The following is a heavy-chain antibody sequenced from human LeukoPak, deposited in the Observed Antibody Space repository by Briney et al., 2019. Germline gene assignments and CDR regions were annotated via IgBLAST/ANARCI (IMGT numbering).Heavy chain of an antibody. CDR1: GGTFSSYA. D-gene: IGHD3-22*01. CDR2: IIPIFGTA. Sequence: GSSVKVSCKASGGTFSSYAISWVRQAPGQGLEWMGGIIPIFGTANYAQKFQGRVTITTDESTSTAYMELSSLRSEDTAVYYCASPGNYYDSSSYYYWDFDYWGQGTLVTVSS. CDR3: ASPGNYYDSSSYYYWDFDY. V-gene: IGHV1-69*05. J-gene: IGHJ4*02.